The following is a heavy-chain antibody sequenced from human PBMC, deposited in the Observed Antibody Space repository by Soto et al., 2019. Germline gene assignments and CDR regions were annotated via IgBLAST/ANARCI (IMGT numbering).Heavy chain of an antibody. D-gene: IGHD3-10*01. J-gene: IGHJ4*02. V-gene: IGHV1-18*01. Sequence: GASVKVSCKASGYTFTSYGISWVRQAPGQGLEWMGWISAYNGNTNYAQKLQGRVTMTTDTSTSTAYMELRSLRSDDTAVYYCAGEPPPRTYYYGSGPLGYFDYWGQGTLVTVSS. CDR3: AGEPPPRTYYYGSGPLGYFDY. CDR1: GYTFTSYG. CDR2: ISAYNGNT.